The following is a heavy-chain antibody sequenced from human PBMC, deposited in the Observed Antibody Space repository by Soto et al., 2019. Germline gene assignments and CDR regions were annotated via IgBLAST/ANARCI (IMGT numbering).Heavy chain of an antibody. V-gene: IGHV4-59*01. Sequence: SETLSLTCTVSGGSISSYYWSWIRQPPGKGLEWIGYIYYSGSTNYNPSLKSRVTISVDTSKNQFSLKLSSVTAADTAVYYCVRGARLLYFDYWGQGTLVTVSS. CDR1: GGSISSYY. CDR3: VRGARLLYFDY. J-gene: IGHJ4*02. CDR2: IYYSGST. D-gene: IGHD1-26*01.